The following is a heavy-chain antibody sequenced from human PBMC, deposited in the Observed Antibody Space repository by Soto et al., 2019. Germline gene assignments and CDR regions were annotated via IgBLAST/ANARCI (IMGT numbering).Heavy chain of an antibody. D-gene: IGHD2-15*01. J-gene: IGHJ5*02. CDR3: AIKAGGGEEAATLYNWFDP. CDR2: INHSGST. CDR1: GGSFSGYY. V-gene: IGHV4-34*01. Sequence: SETLSLTCAVYGGSFSGYYWSWVRQPPGKGLEWIGEINHSGSTNYNPSLKSRVTISVDTSKNQFSLKLSSVTAADTAVYYCAIKAGGGEEAATLYNWFDPWGQGTLVTVS.